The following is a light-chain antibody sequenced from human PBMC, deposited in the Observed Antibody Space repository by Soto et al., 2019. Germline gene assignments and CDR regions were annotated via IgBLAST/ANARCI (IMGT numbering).Light chain of an antibody. V-gene: IGLV2-14*02. CDR1: SSDVGSYNL. J-gene: IGLJ1*01. Sequence: QAVVTQPASVSGSPGQSITISCTGTSSDVGSYNLVSWYQQHPGKAPKLMIYEVSNRPSGVSNRFSGSKSGNTASLTISGLQAEDEADYYCSSYTSSSTLYVFGTGTKLTVL. CDR3: SSYTSSSTLYV. CDR2: EVS.